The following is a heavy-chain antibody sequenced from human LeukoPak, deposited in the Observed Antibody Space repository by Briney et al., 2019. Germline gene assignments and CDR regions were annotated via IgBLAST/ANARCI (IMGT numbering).Heavy chain of an antibody. Sequence: SETLSLTCTVSGGSISSYYWSWIRQPPGKGLERIGYIYYSGSTNYNPSLKSRVTISVDTSKNQFSLKLSSVTAADPAVYYCARDPDSGSYQFDYWGQGTLVTVSS. CDR1: GGSISSYY. V-gene: IGHV4-59*01. J-gene: IGHJ4*02. CDR2: IYYSGST. CDR3: ARDPDSGSYQFDY. D-gene: IGHD1-26*01.